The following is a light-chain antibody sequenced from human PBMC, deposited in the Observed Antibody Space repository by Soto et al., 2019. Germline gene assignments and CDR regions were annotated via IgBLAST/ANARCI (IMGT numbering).Light chain of an antibody. V-gene: IGKV1-5*01. CDR2: HAS. CDR3: QQYNSYPWP. J-gene: IGKJ1*01. CDR1: QIISSW. Sequence: DIQMTQSPSTMSASVGDRVTITCRASQIISSWLAWYQQKPGKVPKLLIFHASNFESGVPSRFSGSGSVTEFTRTISSLQADDFATYCCQQYNSYPWPFGQGTKVEI.